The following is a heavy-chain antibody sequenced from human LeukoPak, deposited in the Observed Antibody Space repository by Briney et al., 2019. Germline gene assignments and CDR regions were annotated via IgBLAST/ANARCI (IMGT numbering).Heavy chain of an antibody. D-gene: IGHD2-21*02. V-gene: IGHV1-58*02. J-gene: IGHJ3*02. CDR2: IVVSCGNT. CDR1: GFTFTSSA. CDR3: AGDSEIVVVTAVAFDM. Sequence: ASVKVSCKASGFTFTSSAMQWVRQARGQGREWIGWIVVSCGNTNYAQKLQERVTITRDISTSTAYMEVSSLRSEDTPVYFCAGDSEIVVVTAVAFDMWGRRTSVSVS.